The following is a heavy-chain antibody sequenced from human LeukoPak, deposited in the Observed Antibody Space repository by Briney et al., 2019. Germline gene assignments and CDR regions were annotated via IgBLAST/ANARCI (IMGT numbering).Heavy chain of an antibody. Sequence: ETLSLTCAAYGGSFSGYYWSWVRQAPGKGLEWVSAISGSGGSTYYADSVKGRFTISRDNSKNTLYLQMNSLRAEDTAVYYCAQKASSSWYYDYWGQGTLVTVSS. CDR1: GGSFSGYY. V-gene: IGHV3-23*01. CDR2: ISGSGGST. CDR3: AQKASSSWYYDY. D-gene: IGHD6-13*01. J-gene: IGHJ4*02.